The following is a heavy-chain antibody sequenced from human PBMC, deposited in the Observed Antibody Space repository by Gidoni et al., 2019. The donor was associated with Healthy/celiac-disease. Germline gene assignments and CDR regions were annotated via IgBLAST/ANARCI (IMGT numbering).Heavy chain of an antibody. J-gene: IGHJ4*02. Sequence: QVQLVESGGGVVQPGRSLRLSSAASGFPLGSYRMHWVRQAPGKGLEWVAVISYDGSNKYYADSVKGRFTISRDNSKNTLYLQMNSLRAEDTAVYYCAKDRSGIAVAGPRRVGYYFDYWGQGTLVTVSS. CDR3: AKDRSGIAVAGPRRVGYYFDY. V-gene: IGHV3-30*18. CDR2: ISYDGSNK. D-gene: IGHD6-19*01. CDR1: GFPLGSYR.